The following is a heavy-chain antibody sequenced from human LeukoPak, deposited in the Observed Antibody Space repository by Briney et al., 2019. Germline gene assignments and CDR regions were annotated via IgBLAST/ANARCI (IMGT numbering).Heavy chain of an antibody. CDR1: GFTFSSYA. V-gene: IGHV3-30*04. CDR3: ARARPYYDSSGYYYVGEDDAFDI. D-gene: IGHD3-22*01. J-gene: IGHJ3*02. CDR2: ISYDGSNK. Sequence: PGGSLRLSCAASGFTFSSYAMHWVRQAPGKGLEWVAVISYDGSNKYYADSVKGRFTISRDNSKNTLNLQMNSLRAEDTAVYYCARARPYYDSSGYYYVGEDDAFDIWGQGTMVTVSS.